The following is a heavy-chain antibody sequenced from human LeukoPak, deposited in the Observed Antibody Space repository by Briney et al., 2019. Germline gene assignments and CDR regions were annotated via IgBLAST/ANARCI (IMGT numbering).Heavy chain of an antibody. V-gene: IGHV3-66*02. CDR1: GFSVGSHY. J-gene: IGHJ4*02. CDR2: SST. Sequence: GGSLRLSCAASGFSVGSHYMTWVRQAPGQGLEWVSVSSTYYADSVEGRFTISRDNTKNTLYLQMNSLRPEDTAVYYCAKLPIYWGQGALVTVSS. CDR3: AKLPIY. D-gene: IGHD4-23*01.